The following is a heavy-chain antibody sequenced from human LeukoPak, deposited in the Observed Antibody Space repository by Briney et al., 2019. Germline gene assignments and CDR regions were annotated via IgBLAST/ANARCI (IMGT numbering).Heavy chain of an antibody. V-gene: IGHV1-8*01. CDR3: ARDSLLLWFGEPHGGWFDP. J-gene: IGHJ5*02. CDR2: MNPNSGNT. D-gene: IGHD3-10*01. CDR1: GYTFTSYD. Sequence: ASVKVSCKASGYTFTSYDINWVRQATGQGLEWMGWMNPNSGNTGYAQKFQGRVTMTRNTSISTAYMELSSLRSEDTAVYYCARDSLLLWFGEPHGGWFDPWGQGTLVTVSS.